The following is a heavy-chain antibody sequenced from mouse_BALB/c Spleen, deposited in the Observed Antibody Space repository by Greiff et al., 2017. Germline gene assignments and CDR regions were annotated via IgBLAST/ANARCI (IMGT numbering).Heavy chain of an antibody. CDR2: INPNNGGT. CDR3: ARGESHAMDY. Sequence: EVKVVESGPELVKPGASVKIPCKASGYTFTDYNMDWVKQSHGKSLEWIGDINPNNGGTIYNQKFKGKATLTVDKSSSTAYMELRSLTSEDTAVYYCARGESHAMDYWGQGTSVTVSS. CDR1: GYTFTDYN. V-gene: IGHV1-18*01. J-gene: IGHJ4*01.